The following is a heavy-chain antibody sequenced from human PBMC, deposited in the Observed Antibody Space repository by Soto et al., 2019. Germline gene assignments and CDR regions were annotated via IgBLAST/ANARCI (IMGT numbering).Heavy chain of an antibody. CDR2: IYYSGST. Sequence: PSETLSLTCTVSGGSISSSSYYWGWIRQPPGKGLEWIGSIYYSGSTYYNPSLKSRVTISVDTSKNQFSLKLSSVTAADTAVYYCAKEQWLDLYYYYGMDVWGQGTTVT. V-gene: IGHV4-39*02. CDR3: AKEQWLDLYYYYGMDV. CDR1: GGSISSSSYY. D-gene: IGHD6-19*01. J-gene: IGHJ6*02.